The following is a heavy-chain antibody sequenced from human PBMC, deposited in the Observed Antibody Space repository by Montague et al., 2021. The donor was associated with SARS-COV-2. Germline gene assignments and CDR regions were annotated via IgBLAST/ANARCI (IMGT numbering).Heavy chain of an antibody. CDR3: ARVGRQQLVRLSGMDV. V-gene: IGHV4-39*07. CDR1: GGSISSSSYY. J-gene: IGHJ6*02. D-gene: IGHD6-13*01. CDR2: IYYSGST. Sequence: SETLSLTCTVSGGSISSSSYYWGWIRQPPGKGLEWIGSIYYSGSTYYNPSLKSRVTMAVDTSKNQFSLKLSSVTAADTAVYYRARVGRQQLVRLSGMDVWGQGTTVTASS.